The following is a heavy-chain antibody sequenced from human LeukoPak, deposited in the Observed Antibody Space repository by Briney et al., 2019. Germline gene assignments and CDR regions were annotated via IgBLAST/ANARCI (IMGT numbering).Heavy chain of an antibody. V-gene: IGHV4-34*01. J-gene: IGHJ4*02. CDR3: ARNRFGTLPDY. CDR2: INHSGST. CDR1: GGSFSGYY. D-gene: IGHD3-3*01. Sequence: SETLSLTRAVYGGSFSGYYWSWIRQPPGKGLEWIGEINHSGSTNYNPSLKSRVTISVDTSKNQFSLKLSSVTAADTAVYYCARNRFGTLPDYWGQGTLVTVSS.